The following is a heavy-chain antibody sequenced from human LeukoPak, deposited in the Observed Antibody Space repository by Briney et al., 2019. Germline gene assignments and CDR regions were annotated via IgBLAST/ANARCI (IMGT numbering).Heavy chain of an antibody. CDR3: AKCRDEFGDYGFTSGG. D-gene: IGHD4-17*01. CDR2: IYYSRRN. J-gene: IGHJ4*02. V-gene: IGHV4-59*01. CDR1: GDSIYSIC. Sequence: SETLSLTCTVSGDSIYSICWIWHRHPQGKERVGVGYIYYSRRNKYNPFLKSRATISEDTSNTLFSLMLTSVTAADTAMYCCAKCRDEFGDYGFTSGGWGPGTMVS.